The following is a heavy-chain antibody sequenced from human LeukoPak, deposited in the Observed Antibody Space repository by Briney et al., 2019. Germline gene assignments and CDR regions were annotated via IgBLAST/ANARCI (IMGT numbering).Heavy chain of an antibody. D-gene: IGHD2/OR15-2a*01. J-gene: IGHJ4*02. CDR1: GLAVSSNY. CDR3: ARDINSKYY. V-gene: IGHV3-66*01. Sequence: GGSLRLSWAASGLAVSSNYMTWVRQARGKGLEWVSIIYGGGHTYYADSVKGRFTISRDNSKNTLYLQMNSLRVDDTAVYYCARDINSKYYWGQGTLVTVSS. CDR2: IYGGGHT.